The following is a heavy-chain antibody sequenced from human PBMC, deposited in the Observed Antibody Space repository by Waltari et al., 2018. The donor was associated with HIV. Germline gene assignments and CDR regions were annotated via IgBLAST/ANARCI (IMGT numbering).Heavy chain of an antibody. CDR3: ARDRTPAAFDY. Sequence: QVQLQESGPGLVKPSETLSLTCTASGYSISRGYYWGWIRQPPGKGLEWIGSIYHSGSTYYNPSLKSRVTISVDTSKNQFSLKLSSVTAADTAVYYCARDRTPAAFDYWGQGTLVTVSS. CDR2: IYHSGST. CDR1: GYSISRGYY. D-gene: IGHD1-1*01. V-gene: IGHV4-38-2*02. J-gene: IGHJ4*02.